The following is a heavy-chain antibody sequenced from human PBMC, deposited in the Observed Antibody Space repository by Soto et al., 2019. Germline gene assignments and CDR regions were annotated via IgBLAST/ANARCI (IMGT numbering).Heavy chain of an antibody. CDR3: TRGDY. CDR1: GESITSLGYY. CDR2: VSYTGSP. Sequence: QVHLQESGPGLVKPSQTLSLACSVSGESITSLGYYWTWVRQPPGKGLEWIGFVSYTGSPFYNSALRSRVTISRHTSQNQCFLDVKSVTVADTAMYVCTRGDYWGQGVLVTVSS. J-gene: IGHJ4*02. V-gene: IGHV4-31*03.